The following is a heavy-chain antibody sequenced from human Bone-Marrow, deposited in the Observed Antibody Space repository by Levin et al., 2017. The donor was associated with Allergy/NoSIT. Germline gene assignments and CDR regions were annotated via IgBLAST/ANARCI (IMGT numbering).Heavy chain of an antibody. CDR1: GFTFSDYA. Sequence: QLGESLKISCAASGFTFSDYAIHWVRQAPGKGLEWVAVVSYDGGNKYYAGSVKGRFTISRDNSKNTLFLQMNTLRPDDTAMYFCARYQSGSFDIWGQGTMVIVSS. V-gene: IGHV3-30-3*01. J-gene: IGHJ3*02. CDR2: VSYDGGNK. CDR3: ARYQSGSFDI. D-gene: IGHD3-22*01.